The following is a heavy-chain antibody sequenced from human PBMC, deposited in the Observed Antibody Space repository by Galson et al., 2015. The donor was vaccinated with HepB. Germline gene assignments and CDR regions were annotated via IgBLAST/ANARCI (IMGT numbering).Heavy chain of an antibody. CDR1: GYTFTSYA. Sequence: SVKVSCKASGYTFTSYAMHWVRQAPGQRLEWMGWINAGNGNTKYSQKFQGRVTITRDTSASTAYMELSSLRSEDTAVYYCARVGATHYYYGMDVWGQGTTVTVSS. CDR2: INAGNGNT. CDR3: ARVGATHYYYGMDV. D-gene: IGHD1-26*01. V-gene: IGHV1-3*01. J-gene: IGHJ6*02.